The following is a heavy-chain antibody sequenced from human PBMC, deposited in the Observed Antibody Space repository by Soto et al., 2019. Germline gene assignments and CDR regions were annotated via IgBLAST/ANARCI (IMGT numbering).Heavy chain of an antibody. V-gene: IGHV4-34*01. D-gene: IGHD3-9*01. CDR2: ITFRGVT. CDR1: GDSLSGYA. CDR3: ARKLEASIRHVEWFSYKWFDP. Sequence: QVLPHQWGPGLLRPSETLSLTCDVHGDSLSGYAWSWIRQPPGKGLEWIGEITFRGVTNYHPSLKSRLSMSVDTSKNRISLNVSSVTAADTALYFCARKLEASIRHVEWFSYKWFDPWGPGTLVTVSS. J-gene: IGHJ5*02.